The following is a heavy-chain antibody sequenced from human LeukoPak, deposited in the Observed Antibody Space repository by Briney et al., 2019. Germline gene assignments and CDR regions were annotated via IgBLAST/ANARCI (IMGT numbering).Heavy chain of an antibody. CDR1: GYTFTSYA. J-gene: IGHJ5*02. CDR3: ARGYGDYAWFDP. D-gene: IGHD4-17*01. CDR2: INAGNGNT. Sequence: GASVKVSCKASGYTFTSYAMHWVRQAPGQRLEWMGWINAGNGNTKYSQKFQGRVTITRDTSASTAYMELSSLRSEDTAVYYCARGYGDYAWFDPWGQGTLVTASS. V-gene: IGHV1-3*01.